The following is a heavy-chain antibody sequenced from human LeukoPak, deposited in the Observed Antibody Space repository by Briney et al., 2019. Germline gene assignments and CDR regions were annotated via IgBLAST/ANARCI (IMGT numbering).Heavy chain of an antibody. CDR1: GFTFDDYA. Sequence: GGSLRLSCAASGFTFDDYAMHWVRQAPGKGLEWVSLISWDGGSTYYADSVKGRFTISRDNAKNSLYLQMNSLRAEDTALYYCAKDPGYSGAFDIWGQGTMVTVSS. CDR3: AKDPGYSGAFDI. V-gene: IGHV3-43D*03. CDR2: ISWDGGST. D-gene: IGHD5-12*01. J-gene: IGHJ3*02.